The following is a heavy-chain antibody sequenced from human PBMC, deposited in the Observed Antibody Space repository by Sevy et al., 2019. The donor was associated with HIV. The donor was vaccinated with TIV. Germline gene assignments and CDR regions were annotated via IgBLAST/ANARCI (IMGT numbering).Heavy chain of an antibody. CDR2: ISGTAGNT. J-gene: IGHJ6*02. CDR3: ARETSLGYTRSHDYYAMDV. D-gene: IGHD3-16*02. CDR1: EFTLSGNA. V-gene: IGHV3-23*01. Sequence: GGSLRLSCAVSEFTLSGNAMIWVRQAPGKGLEWVSGISGTAGNTYYADSVKGRFTIFRDNSKSTLYLQMNSLRAEDTAVYYCARETSLGYTRSHDYYAMDVRGQGTTVTVSS.